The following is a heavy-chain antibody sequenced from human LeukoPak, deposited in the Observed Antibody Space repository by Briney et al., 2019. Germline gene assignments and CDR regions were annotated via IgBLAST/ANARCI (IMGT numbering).Heavy chain of an antibody. J-gene: IGHJ6*02. Sequence: GGSLRFSCAASGFTFSSYSMNWVRQAPGKGLEWVSYISSSSSTIYYADSVKGRFTISRDNAKNSLYLQMNSLRDEDTAVYYCARLSGSWPFYYYGMDVWGQGTTVTVSS. CDR2: ISSSSSTI. D-gene: IGHD6-13*01. CDR1: GFTFSSYS. V-gene: IGHV3-48*02. CDR3: ARLSGSWPFYYYGMDV.